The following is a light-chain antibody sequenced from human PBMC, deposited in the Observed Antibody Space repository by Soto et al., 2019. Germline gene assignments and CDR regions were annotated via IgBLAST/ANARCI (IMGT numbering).Light chain of an antibody. CDR2: RNN. V-gene: IGLV1-47*01. Sequence: QSVLTHPPSASGTPGQRVTISCSGSSSNIGSNFVYWYQQLPGTAPKVLIYRNNQRHSGVPDRFSGSKSGTSASLAISGLRSEDEAIYYCAAWDDSLSVVFGGGTKLTVL. CDR3: AAWDDSLSVV. CDR1: SSNIGSNF. J-gene: IGLJ3*02.